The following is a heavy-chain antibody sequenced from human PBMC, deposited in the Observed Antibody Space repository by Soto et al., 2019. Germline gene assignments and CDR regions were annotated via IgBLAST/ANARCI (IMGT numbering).Heavy chain of an antibody. CDR2: VSFDGKVT. CDR3: AREPYGDSQYFDY. V-gene: IGHV3-30*04. J-gene: IGHJ4*02. Sequence: GGSLRLSCTGSGSTFNSLSLHWVRQGPDKGLEWVAVVSFDGKVTYYADSVKGRFTVSRDNSKNTIYLQANSLRAEDTAVYYCAREPYGDSQYFDYWGQGTPVTVSS. D-gene: IGHD2-21*02. CDR1: GSTFNSLS.